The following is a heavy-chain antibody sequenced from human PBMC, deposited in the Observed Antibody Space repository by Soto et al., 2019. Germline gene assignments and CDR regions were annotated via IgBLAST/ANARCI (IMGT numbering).Heavy chain of an antibody. D-gene: IGHD2-15*01. CDR2: INPNGGST. Sequence: ASVKVSCKASGYTFTSYYMHWVRQAPGQGLEWMGIINPNGGSTSYAQKFQGRVTMTRDTSTSTAYMELRSLRSGDTAAYYCARYSNGGNAADFDFWGQGTPVTVSS. J-gene: IGHJ4*02. CDR1: GYTFTSYY. V-gene: IGHV1-46*01. CDR3: ARYSNGGNAADFDF.